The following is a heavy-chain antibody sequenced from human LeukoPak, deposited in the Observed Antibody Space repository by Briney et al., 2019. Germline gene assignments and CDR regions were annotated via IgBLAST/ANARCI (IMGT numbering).Heavy chain of an antibody. J-gene: IGHJ4*02. CDR2: INHSGST. CDR3: ARRGYSYGSDY. CDR1: GGSFSGYY. Sequence: SETLSLTCAVYGGSFSGYYWSWIRDPPGKGLEWIGEINHSGSTNYNPSLKSRVTISVDTSKNPFYLKLSSVTAEDTAVYYRARRGYSYGSDYWGQGTLVTVTS. D-gene: IGHD5-18*01. V-gene: IGHV4-34*01.